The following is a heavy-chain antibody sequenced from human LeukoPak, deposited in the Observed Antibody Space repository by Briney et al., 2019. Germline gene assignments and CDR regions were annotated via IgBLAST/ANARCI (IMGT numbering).Heavy chain of an antibody. Sequence: GGSLRLSCAASGFTFSSYWMSWVRQAPGKGLEWVANIKQDGSEKYYVDSVKGRFTVSRDNSKNTLYLQMDSLRLEDTAVYYCARRQEKFGELLAIDYWGQGALVTVSS. CDR3: ARRQEKFGELLAIDY. CDR2: IKQDGSEK. D-gene: IGHD3-10*01. J-gene: IGHJ4*02. CDR1: GFTFSSYW. V-gene: IGHV3-7*01.